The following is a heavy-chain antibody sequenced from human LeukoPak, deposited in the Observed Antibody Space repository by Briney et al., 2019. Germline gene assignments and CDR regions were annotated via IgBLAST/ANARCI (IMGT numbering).Heavy chain of an antibody. CDR2: ISSTSSTI. J-gene: IGHJ3*02. D-gene: IGHD3-22*01. CDR1: GFTFRSYS. V-gene: IGHV3-48*02. Sequence: GGSLRLSCAASGFTFRSYSMHWVRQAPGQGLEWVSYISSTSSTIYYADSVKVRFTISRDNAKNSLYLQMNSLRDEDTAVYYCARAAPYYYDSSGYSAFDSWGQGTMVTVSA. CDR3: ARAAPYYYDSSGYSAFDS.